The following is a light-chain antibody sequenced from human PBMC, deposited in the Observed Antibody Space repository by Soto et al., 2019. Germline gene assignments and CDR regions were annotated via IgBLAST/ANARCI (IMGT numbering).Light chain of an antibody. V-gene: IGKV3-15*01. J-gene: IGKJ1*01. CDR1: QSVSID. CDR3: QQYGSSGT. Sequence: IVMTQSPATLSVSPWERAALSCRASQSVSIDLAWWQQKAGQAPRLLISGASPRASGIPARFSGSGPGTDFTLTISRLEPEDFAVYYCQQYGSSGTFGQGTKVDI. CDR2: GAS.